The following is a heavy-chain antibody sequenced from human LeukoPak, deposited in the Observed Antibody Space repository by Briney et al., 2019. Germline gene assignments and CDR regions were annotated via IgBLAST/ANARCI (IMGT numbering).Heavy chain of an antibody. Sequence: GGSLRLSCAASGLTFSSYGMHWVRQAPGRGLEWVAVIWYDGSNKYYADSVKGRFTISRDNSKSTLYLQMNSLRAEDTAVYYCAREEVSSWAIDYWGQGTLVTVSS. J-gene: IGHJ4*02. CDR3: AREEVSSWAIDY. CDR1: GLTFSSYG. V-gene: IGHV3-33*01. CDR2: IWYDGSNK. D-gene: IGHD6-13*01.